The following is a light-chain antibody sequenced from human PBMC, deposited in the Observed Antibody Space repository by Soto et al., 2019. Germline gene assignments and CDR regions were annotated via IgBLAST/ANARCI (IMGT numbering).Light chain of an antibody. CDR2: SVS. CDR1: HSVSNS. J-gene: IGKJ2*01. V-gene: IGKV3-20*01. CDR3: QQYSSSPYT. Sequence: EIVLTQSPGTLSLSPGERATLSCRASHSVSNSLAWYQQKPGQTPRLLVHSVSTRAIGIPDRFSGSGSGTDFTLTISRLEPEDCAVYYCQQYSSSPYTFDQGTKLEIK.